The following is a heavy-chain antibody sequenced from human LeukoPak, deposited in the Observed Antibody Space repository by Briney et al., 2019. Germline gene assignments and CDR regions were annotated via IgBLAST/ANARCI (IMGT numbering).Heavy chain of an antibody. CDR3: AKRGYCRGGTCFSHDAFDI. J-gene: IGHJ3*02. V-gene: IGHV3-30*18. CDR1: GFSFSTYG. Sequence: GGSLRLSCAASGFSFSTYGFHWVRQAPGKGLEWVAVISYDGGNISYTDSVKGRFTISRDNSKNTLYLQMNSLRAEDTAVYYCAKRGYCRGGTCFSHDAFDIWGQGTMVTVSS. D-gene: IGHD2-15*01. CDR2: ISYDGGNI.